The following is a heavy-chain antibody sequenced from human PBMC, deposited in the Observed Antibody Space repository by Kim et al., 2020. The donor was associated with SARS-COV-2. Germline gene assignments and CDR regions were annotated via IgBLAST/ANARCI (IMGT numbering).Heavy chain of an antibody. J-gene: IGHJ6*02. Sequence: SETLSLTCTVSGGSISSYYWSWIRQPPGKGLEWIGYIYYSGSTNYNPSLKSRVTISVDTSKNQFSLKLSSVTAADTAVYYCASLARDSSGYSHYYYYGMDVWGQGTTVTVSS. CDR1: GGSISSYY. CDR2: IYYSGST. V-gene: IGHV4-59*01. D-gene: IGHD3-22*01. CDR3: ASLARDSSGYSHYYYYGMDV.